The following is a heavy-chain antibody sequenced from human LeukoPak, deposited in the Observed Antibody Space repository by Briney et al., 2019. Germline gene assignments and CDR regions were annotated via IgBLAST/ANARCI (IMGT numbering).Heavy chain of an antibody. V-gene: IGHV4-4*02. CDR1: GGSISSSNW. CDR2: IYHSGST. J-gene: IGHJ6*03. Sequence: SETLSLTCAVSGGSISSSNWWSWVRQPPGKGLEWIGEIYHSGSTNYNPSLKSRVTISVDTSKNQFSLKLSSVTAADTAVYYCARGSRYYMDVWGKGTTVTVSS. CDR3: ARGSRYYMDV.